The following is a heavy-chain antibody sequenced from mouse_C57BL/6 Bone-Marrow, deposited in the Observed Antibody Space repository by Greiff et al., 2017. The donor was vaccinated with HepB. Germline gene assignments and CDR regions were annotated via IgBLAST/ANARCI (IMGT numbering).Heavy chain of an antibody. D-gene: IGHD1-1*01. J-gene: IGHJ2*01. Sequence: EVKLMESGGGLVKPGGSLKLSCAASGFTFSDYGMHWVRQAPEKGLEWVAYISSGSSTIYYADTVKGRFTISRDNAKNTLFLQMTSLRSEDTAMYYCARDYGSVFDYWGQGTTLTVSS. CDR3: ARDYGSVFDY. CDR1: GFTFSDYG. CDR2: ISSGSSTI. V-gene: IGHV5-17*01.